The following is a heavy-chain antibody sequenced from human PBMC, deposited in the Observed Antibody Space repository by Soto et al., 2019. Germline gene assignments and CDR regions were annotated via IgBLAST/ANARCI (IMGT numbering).Heavy chain of an antibody. CDR1: GGSICSGGYY. D-gene: IGHD2-2*01. J-gene: IGHJ4*02. Sequence: QVQLQESGPGLVKPSQTLSLTCTVSGGSICSGGYYWSWIRQHPGKGLEWIGYIYYSGSTYYNPSLKSRVTIXVXTXXNQFSLKLSSVTAADTAVYYCARGRSSTSPYPIGYWGQGTLVTVSS. V-gene: IGHV4-31*03. CDR3: ARGRSSTSPYPIGY. CDR2: IYYSGST.